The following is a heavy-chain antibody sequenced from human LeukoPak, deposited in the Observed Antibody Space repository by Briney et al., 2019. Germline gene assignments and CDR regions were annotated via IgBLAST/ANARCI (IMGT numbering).Heavy chain of an antibody. CDR2: ISRNGDTT. J-gene: IGHJ4*02. D-gene: IGHD6-13*01. V-gene: IGHV3-64*01. CDR1: GFTFSSYA. Sequence: PGGSLILSCAASGFTFSSYAMHWVRQAPGKGLEYVSTISRNGDTTFYANSVKGRFTISRDNSKNTLYLQMGSLRAEDMAVYYCARVRDNTTWFLYYFDYWGQGTLVTVSS. CDR3: ARVRDNTTWFLYYFDY.